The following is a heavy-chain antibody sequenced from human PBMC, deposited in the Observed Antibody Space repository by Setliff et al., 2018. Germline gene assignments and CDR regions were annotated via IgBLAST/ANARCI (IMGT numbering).Heavy chain of an antibody. CDR1: GFSFSGPY. CDR2: ISGSGTTI. J-gene: IGHJ6*02. V-gene: IGHV3-11*04. Sequence: LRLSCAASGFSFSGPYMSWVRQAPGKGLEWVSKISGSGTTIYYADSVRGRFTISRDNAKNSLFLQMNSLRVEDTAVYYCARRPPYFGMDVWGQGTTVTVSS. CDR3: ARRPPYFGMDV.